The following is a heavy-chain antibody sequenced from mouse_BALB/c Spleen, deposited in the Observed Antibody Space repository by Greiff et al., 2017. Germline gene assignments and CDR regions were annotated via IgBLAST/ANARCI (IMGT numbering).Heavy chain of an antibody. CDR2: IWAGGST. D-gene: IGHD1-1*01. V-gene: IGHV2-9*02. Sequence: QVQLQQSGPGLVAPSQSLSITCTVSGFSLTSYGVHWVRQPPGKGLEWLGVIWAGGSTNYNSALMSRLSISKDNSKSQVFLKMNSLQTDDTAMYYCARAYYYGSHYAMDYWGQGTSVTVSS. CDR3: ARAYYYGSHYAMDY. CDR1: GFSLTSYG. J-gene: IGHJ4*01.